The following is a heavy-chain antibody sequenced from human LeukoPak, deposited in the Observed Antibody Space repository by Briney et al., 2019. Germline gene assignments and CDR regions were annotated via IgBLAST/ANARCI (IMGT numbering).Heavy chain of an antibody. V-gene: IGHV4-61*01. CDR3: ARVAAAGFYNWFDP. CDR2: IYYSGST. J-gene: IGHJ5*02. CDR1: GGSVSSGSYY. D-gene: IGHD6-13*01. Sequence: SETLSLTCTVSGGSVSSGSYYWSWIRQPPGKGLEWIGYIYYSGSTNYNPSLKSRVTISVDTSKNQFSLKLSSVTAADTAVYYCARVAAAGFYNWFDPWGQGTLVTVSS.